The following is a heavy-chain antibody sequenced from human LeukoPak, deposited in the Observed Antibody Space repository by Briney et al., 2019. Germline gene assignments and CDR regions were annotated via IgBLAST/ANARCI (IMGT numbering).Heavy chain of an antibody. CDR3: ARYVVRGLFDY. Sequence: KPSETLSLTCAVSGYSINTGYRWGWIRQPPGKGLEWIGSIYHSASTYHNPSLKSRLTILVDTSKNQLSLNLSSVTAADTAMYYCARYVVRGLFDYWGQGALVTVSP. J-gene: IGHJ4*02. CDR1: GYSINTGYR. D-gene: IGHD2-15*01. V-gene: IGHV4-38-2*01. CDR2: IYHSAST.